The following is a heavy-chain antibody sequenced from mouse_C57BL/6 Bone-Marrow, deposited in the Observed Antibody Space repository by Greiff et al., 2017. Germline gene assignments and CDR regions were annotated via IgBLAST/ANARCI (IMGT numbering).Heavy chain of an antibody. CDR1: GYSITSGYY. J-gene: IGHJ4*01. CDR3: ARDSNYVGYYAMDY. Sequence: EVQLQQSGPGLVKPSQSLSLTCSVTGYSITSGYYWNWIRQFPGNKLEWMGYISYDGSNNYNPSLKNRISITRDTSKNQFFLKLNSVTTEDTATYYCARDSNYVGYYAMDYWGQGTSVTVSS. D-gene: IGHD2-5*01. CDR2: ISYDGSN. V-gene: IGHV3-6*01.